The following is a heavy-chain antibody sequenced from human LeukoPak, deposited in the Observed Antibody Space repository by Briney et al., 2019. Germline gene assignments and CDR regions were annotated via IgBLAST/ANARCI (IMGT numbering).Heavy chain of an antibody. CDR2: VSHSENT. V-gene: IGHV4-39*07. J-gene: IGHJ4*02. D-gene: IGHD3-3*02. CDR3: ARAFRVIVGYVLPEYAGARRHFDY. CDR1: GGSISSSSYY. Sequence: PSETLSLTCTVSGGSISSSSYYWGWIRQPPGKGLEWIGSVSHSENTYYNPTLRSRVTLSVDTSKNQFSLKVTSATAADTAVYYCARAFRVIVGYVLPEYAGARRHFDYWGQGTLVTVSS.